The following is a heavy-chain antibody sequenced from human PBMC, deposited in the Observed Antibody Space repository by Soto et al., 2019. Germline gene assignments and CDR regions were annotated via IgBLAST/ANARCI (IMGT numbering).Heavy chain of an antibody. D-gene: IGHD2-15*01. CDR2: ITGGSGDT. J-gene: IGHJ4*02. V-gene: IGHV3-23*01. Sequence: EAQLLESGGGLVQPGGSLRLSCAASGFTFSRYVMSWVRQDPARGLEGFSAITGGSGDTYYADSVKGRFTISRDNSNNMLYLQMNSLRAEDTAVYYCAKGSADTRPYYFDFWGQGTLVTVSS. CDR3: AKGSADTRPYYFDF. CDR1: GFTFSRYV.